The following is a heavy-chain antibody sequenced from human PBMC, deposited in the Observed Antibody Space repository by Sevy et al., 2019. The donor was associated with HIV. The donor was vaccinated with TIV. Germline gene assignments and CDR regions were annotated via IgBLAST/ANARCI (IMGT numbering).Heavy chain of an antibody. CDR1: GFTFNTYT. Sequence: GGFLRLSCIASGFTFNTYTMNWVRQAPGKGLEWISSISGSANYIYYADSVKGRFTISRDNAKNSLFLQINSLRVEDTAVYYCARTYGSGSWEAFDIWGQGTMVTVSS. J-gene: IGHJ3*02. D-gene: IGHD3-10*01. CDR3: ARTYGSGSWEAFDI. CDR2: ISGSANYI. V-gene: IGHV3-21*06.